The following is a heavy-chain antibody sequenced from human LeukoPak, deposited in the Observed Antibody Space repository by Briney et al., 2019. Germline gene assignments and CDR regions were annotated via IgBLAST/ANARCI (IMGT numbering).Heavy chain of an antibody. V-gene: IGHV3-30*18. Sequence: GGSLRLSCAASGFTFSSYGMHWVRQAPGKGLEWVAVISYDGSNKYYADSVKGRFTISRDNSKNTLYLQMNSLRAEDTAVYYCAKLRHDYGGNRPGFDYWGQGTLVTVSS. CDR3: AKLRHDYGGNRPGFDY. CDR1: GFTFSSYG. CDR2: ISYDGSNK. J-gene: IGHJ4*02. D-gene: IGHD4-23*01.